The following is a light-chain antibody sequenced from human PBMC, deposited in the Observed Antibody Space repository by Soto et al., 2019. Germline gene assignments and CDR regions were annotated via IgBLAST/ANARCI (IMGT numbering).Light chain of an antibody. Sequence: QSVLTQPVSVSGSPGQSITISCSGTSSDVGGYNYVVWHQQHPGKAPKVLIHDVSRRPSGVSNRFSGSKSGDTASLTISGLQAEDEADYYCSTYASSGIELFGGGTKVTVL. J-gene: IGLJ2*01. V-gene: IGLV2-14*01. CDR1: SSDVGGYNY. CDR3: STYASSGIEL. CDR2: DVS.